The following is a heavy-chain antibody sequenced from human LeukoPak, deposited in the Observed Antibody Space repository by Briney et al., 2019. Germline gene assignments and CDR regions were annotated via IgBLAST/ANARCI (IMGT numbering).Heavy chain of an antibody. CDR1: GFTFSHYS. Sequence: GGSLRLSCAASGFTFSHYSMHWVRQAPGKGLEWVSTISRSGGSTYYADSVKGRFTISRDNSKNTLYLQMNSLRAEDTAVYYCAKEFAPIVVVSAPFNWGQGTLVTVSS. V-gene: IGHV3-23*01. CDR2: ISRSGGST. D-gene: IGHD3-22*01. J-gene: IGHJ4*02. CDR3: AKEFAPIVVVSAPFN.